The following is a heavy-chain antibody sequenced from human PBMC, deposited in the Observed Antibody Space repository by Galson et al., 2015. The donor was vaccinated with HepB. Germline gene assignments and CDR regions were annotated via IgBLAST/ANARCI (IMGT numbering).Heavy chain of an antibody. J-gene: IGHJ3*02. D-gene: IGHD3-3*01. CDR1: GFTFSSYS. V-gene: IGHV3-48*01. Sequence: SLRLSCAASGFTFSSYSMNWVRQAPGKGLEWVSYISSSSSTIYFADSVKGRFTISRDNAKNSLYLQMNSLRAEDTAVYYCARDGIDFWSGTEAAFDIWGQGTMVTVSS. CDR3: ARDGIDFWSGTEAAFDI. CDR2: ISSSSSTI.